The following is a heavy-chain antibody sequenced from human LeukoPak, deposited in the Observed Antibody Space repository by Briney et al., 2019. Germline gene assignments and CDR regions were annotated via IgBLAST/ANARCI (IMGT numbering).Heavy chain of an antibody. CDR3: ARVERGDFWSGYYLSVGMDV. Sequence: GASVKVSCKASGYTFTSYDINWVRQATGQGLEWMGWMNPNSGNTGYAQKFQGRVAMTRNTSISTAYMELSSLRPEDTAVYYCARVERGDFWSGYYLSVGMDVWGQGTTVTVSS. J-gene: IGHJ6*02. CDR1: GYTFTSYD. CDR2: MNPNSGNT. V-gene: IGHV1-8*01. D-gene: IGHD3-3*01.